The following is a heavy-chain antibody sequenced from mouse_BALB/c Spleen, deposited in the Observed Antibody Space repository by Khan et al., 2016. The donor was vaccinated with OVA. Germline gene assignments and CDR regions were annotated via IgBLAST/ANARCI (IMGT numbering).Heavy chain of an antibody. CDR2: ISTYSGNT. D-gene: IGHD2-3*01. J-gene: IGHJ2*01. Sequence: QLQPSGPELVRPGVSVKISCKGSGYTFTDYAMYWVKQSHAKSLEWIGLISTYSGNTNYNQKFKGKATMTVDKSSSTAYMELARLTSEDSAIYYCARPAYDGYYDYWGQGTTLTVSS. CDR1: GYTFTDYA. CDR3: ARPAYDGYYDY. V-gene: IGHV1S137*01.